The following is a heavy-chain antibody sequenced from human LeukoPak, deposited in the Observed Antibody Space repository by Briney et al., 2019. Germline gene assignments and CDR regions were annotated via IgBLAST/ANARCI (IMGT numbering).Heavy chain of an antibody. CDR1: GYSFTSYW. D-gene: IGHD6-6*01. CDR2: IYPGDSDT. Sequence: GASLKISCQGSGYSFTSYWIGWVRQLHGKGLEWMGIIYPGDSDTRYSPSFQGQVTISADKSISTAYLQWSSLKASDTAMYYCARRVFLSSREYYFDYWGQGTLVTVSS. J-gene: IGHJ4*02. V-gene: IGHV5-51*01. CDR3: ARRVFLSSREYYFDY.